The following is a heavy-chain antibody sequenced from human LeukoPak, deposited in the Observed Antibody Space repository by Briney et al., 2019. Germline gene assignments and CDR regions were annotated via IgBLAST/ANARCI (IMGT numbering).Heavy chain of an antibody. V-gene: IGHV1-8*01. CDR2: MNPNSGNT. CDR3: ARAGGYCGRISCPYYFDY. CDR1: VYTFTSYD. Sequence: AASVKVSCKASVYTFTSYDINWVRQATGQGLEGMGWMNPNSGNTGYAQKFQGRVTMTRNTSISTAYMELSSLRSEDTAVYYCARAGGYCGRISCPYYFDYWGQGSLVAVSS. J-gene: IGHJ4*02. D-gene: IGHD2-15*01.